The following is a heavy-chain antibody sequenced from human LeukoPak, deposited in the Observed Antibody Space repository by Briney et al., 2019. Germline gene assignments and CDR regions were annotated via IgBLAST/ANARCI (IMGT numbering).Heavy chain of an antibody. CDR3: ARGPITEERTLHSPNA. CDR1: GGSLRGRY. CDR2: ISERGNT. V-gene: IGHV4-34*01. Sequence: SETLSLPCALSGGSLRGRYWSGIRHSPEKGLEWIGEISERGNTNYNLSLKSRVTISRDTSKTHFSLKVSSVTGADTAVSYCARGPITEERTLHSPNAWGQGTLVTGSS. J-gene: IGHJ5*02. D-gene: IGHD1-1*01.